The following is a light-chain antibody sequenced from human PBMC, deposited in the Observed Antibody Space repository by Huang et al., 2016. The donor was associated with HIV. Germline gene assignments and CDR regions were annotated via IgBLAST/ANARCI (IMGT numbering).Light chain of an antibody. V-gene: IGKV4-1*01. J-gene: IGKJ4*01. Sequence: DIVMTQSPDSLTVSLGERATINCRSSQSLFFSSTKRSYLAWYQKKPGQPPKLVISWASARESGVPDRVSGSGSETHFTLTINSLQAEDVAVYYCQQYYHNPLTFGGGTKVEI. CDR1: QSLFFSSTKRSY. CDR2: WAS. CDR3: QQYYHNPLT.